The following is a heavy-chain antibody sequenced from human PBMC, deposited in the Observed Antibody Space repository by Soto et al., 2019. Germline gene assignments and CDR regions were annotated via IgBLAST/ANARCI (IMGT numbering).Heavy chain of an antibody. D-gene: IGHD1-26*01. CDR1: GFIFSSYA. V-gene: IGHV3-23*01. J-gene: IGHJ4*02. CDR3: GKDGGSGKYYYY. Sequence: GGSLRLSCAASGFIFSSYAMSWVRQAPGKGLEWVSAISGSGGSTYYADSVKGRFTISRDNSKNTLYLQMNSLRPEDTAVYYSGKDGGSGKYYYYWGQGTLVTVSS. CDR2: ISGSGGST.